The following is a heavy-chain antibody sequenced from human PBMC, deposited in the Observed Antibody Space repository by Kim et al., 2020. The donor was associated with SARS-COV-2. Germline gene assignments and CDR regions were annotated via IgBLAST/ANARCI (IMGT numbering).Heavy chain of an antibody. D-gene: IGHD2-8*01. Sequence: YAQKFQGRVTMTRDTSTSTVFMELSSLTSDDTAEYYCAREPPGAKNGFDVWGQGTTVSVSS. V-gene: IGHV1-46*01. CDR3: AREPPGAKNGFDV. J-gene: IGHJ6*02.